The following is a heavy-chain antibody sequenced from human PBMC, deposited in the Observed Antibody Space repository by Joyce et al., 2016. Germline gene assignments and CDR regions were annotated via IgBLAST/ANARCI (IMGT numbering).Heavy chain of an antibody. CDR2: IRASGDTT. CDR1: GLTFSTCT. J-gene: IGHJ4*02. CDR3: ANHKAVGVTIMFEH. V-gene: IGHV3-23*01. Sequence: EVQLLESGGSLVQPGGSLRLSCAASGLTFSTCTMSWVRQAPGKGLEWGSAIRASGDTTYYADSVKGRFTISRDNSKNTLYLQMNSLGAEDTAVYYCANHKAVGVTIMFEHWGQGTLVTVSS. D-gene: IGHD6-19*01.